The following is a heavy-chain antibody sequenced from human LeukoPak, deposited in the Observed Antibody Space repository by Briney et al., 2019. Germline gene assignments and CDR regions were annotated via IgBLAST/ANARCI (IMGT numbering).Heavy chain of an antibody. D-gene: IGHD3-3*01. V-gene: IGHV3-30-3*01. J-gene: IGHJ6*02. CDR3: ARDRNYDFWSGSYYYYGMDV. Sequence: GGSLRLSCAASGFTFSSYAMHWVRQAPGKGLEWVAVISYDGSNKYYADSVKGRFTISRDNSKNTLYLQMNSLRAEDTAVYYCARDRNYDFWSGSYYYYGMDVWGQGTTVTVSS. CDR2: ISYDGSNK. CDR1: GFTFSSYA.